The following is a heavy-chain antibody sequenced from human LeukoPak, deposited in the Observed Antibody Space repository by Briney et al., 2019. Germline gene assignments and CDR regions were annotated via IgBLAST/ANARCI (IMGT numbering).Heavy chain of an antibody. V-gene: IGHV1-2*02. CDR3: ARADRLHGGPYLIGP. CDR1: GYSFTDYY. J-gene: IGHJ5*02. CDR2: INPNSGGT. D-gene: IGHD2-21*01. Sequence: GASVKVSCKTSGYSFTDYYMHWVRQAPGQGLEWMGWINPNSGGTSSAQKSQGRVTMTRDTSITTVYMEVRWLTSDDTAVYYCARADRLHGGPYLIGPWGQGTLVTVSS.